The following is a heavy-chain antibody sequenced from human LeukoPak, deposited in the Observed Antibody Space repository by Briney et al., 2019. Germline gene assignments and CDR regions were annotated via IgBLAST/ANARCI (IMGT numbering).Heavy chain of an antibody. CDR3: ARGGYSSSWYHFDY. D-gene: IGHD6-13*01. V-gene: IGHV3-21*04. Sequence: GGSLRLSCTVSGFTFSSYSMNWVRQAPGKGLEWVSSISSRSSYIYYADSVKGRFTISRDNSKNTLFLQMNSLRAEDTAVYYCARGGYSSSWYHFDYWGQGTLVTVSS. CDR1: GFTFSSYS. CDR2: ISSRSSYI. J-gene: IGHJ4*02.